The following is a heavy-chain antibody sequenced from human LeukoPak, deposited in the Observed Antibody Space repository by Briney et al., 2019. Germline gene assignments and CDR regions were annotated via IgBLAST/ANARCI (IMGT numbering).Heavy chain of an antibody. J-gene: IGHJ4*02. D-gene: IGHD2-21*02. CDR3: ARGGAYCGGDCELGY. V-gene: IGHV1-8*01. Sequence: ASVKFSCKASGYTFTSYDINWVRQATGQGLEWMGWMNPNSGNTGYAQKFQGRVTMTRNTSISTAYMELSSLRSEDTAVYYCARGGAYCGGDCELGYWGQGTLVTVSS. CDR1: GYTFTSYD. CDR2: MNPNSGNT.